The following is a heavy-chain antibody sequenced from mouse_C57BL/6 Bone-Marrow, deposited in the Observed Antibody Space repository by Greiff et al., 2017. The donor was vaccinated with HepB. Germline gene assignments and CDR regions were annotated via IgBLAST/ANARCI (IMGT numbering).Heavy chain of an antibody. CDR3: ASDSSGYDAMDY. CDR2: ISYDGSN. V-gene: IGHV3-6*01. Sequence: VQLQQSGPGLVKPSQSLSLTCSVTGYSITSGYYWNWIRQFPGNKLEWMGYISYDGSNNYNPSLKNRISITRDTSKNQFFLKLNSVTTEDTATYYCASDSSGYDAMDYWGLGTSVTVSS. J-gene: IGHJ4*01. D-gene: IGHD3-2*02. CDR1: GYSITSGYY.